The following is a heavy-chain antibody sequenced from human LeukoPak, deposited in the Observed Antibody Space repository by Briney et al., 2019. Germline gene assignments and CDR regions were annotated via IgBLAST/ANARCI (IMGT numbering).Heavy chain of an antibody. D-gene: IGHD3-10*01. CDR2: ISAYNGNT. Sequence: GASVKVSCKASGYTFTNYGISWVRQAPGQGLEWMGWISAYNGNTNYAQNLQGRLTMTTHTSTSTVYMELRSLRSDDTAVYYCARDEYYFGSGSYFYFDYWGQGTLVTVSS. CDR1: GYTFTNYG. V-gene: IGHV1-18*01. J-gene: IGHJ4*02. CDR3: ARDEYYFGSGSYFYFDY.